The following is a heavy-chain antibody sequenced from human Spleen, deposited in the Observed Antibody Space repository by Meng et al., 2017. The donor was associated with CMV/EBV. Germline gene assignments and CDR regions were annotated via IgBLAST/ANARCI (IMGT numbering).Heavy chain of an antibody. CDR1: GFRFDDHA. CDR3: VKAAGVIAIRT. CDR2: IGWNGGRI. J-gene: IGHJ4*02. Sequence: SCEASGFRFDDHAMYWVRQAPGKGLEWVSGIGWNGGRIGYADSVKGRFTISRDNAKNSLYLQMKSLRAEDTAVYYCVKAAGVIAIRTWGQGTLVTVSS. D-gene: IGHD2-21*01. V-gene: IGHV3-9*01.